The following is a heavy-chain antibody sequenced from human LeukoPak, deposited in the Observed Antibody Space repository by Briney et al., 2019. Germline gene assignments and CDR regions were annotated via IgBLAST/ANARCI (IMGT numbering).Heavy chain of an antibody. J-gene: IGHJ4*02. CDR3: ARVNCGGDCYLSDY. CDR1: GFTFNTFA. CDR2: IAFDGANK. V-gene: IGHV3-30-3*01. D-gene: IGHD2-21*02. Sequence: PGGSLRLSCATSGFTFNTFAMSWVRQAPGKGLEWVAVIAFDGANKYYSESVKGRFTISRDNSRDTLYLQMNSLRVEDTAVYYCARVNCGGDCYLSDYWGQGTLVTVSS.